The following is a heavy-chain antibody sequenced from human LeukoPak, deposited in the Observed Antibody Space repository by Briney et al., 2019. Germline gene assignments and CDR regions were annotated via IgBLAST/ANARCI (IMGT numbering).Heavy chain of an antibody. V-gene: IGHV3-49*04. CDR3: TRDQRGSGWYKDNWFDP. Sequence: GGSLRLSCASSGFTFRDYWMSWVRLAPGKGLEWVGFIRSKAYGGTTEYAASVKGRFTISRDDSKSIAYLQMNSLKTEDTAVYYCTRDQRGSGWYKDNWFDPWGQGTLVTVSS. CDR2: IRSKAYGGTT. D-gene: IGHD6-19*01. CDR1: GFTFRDYW. J-gene: IGHJ5*02.